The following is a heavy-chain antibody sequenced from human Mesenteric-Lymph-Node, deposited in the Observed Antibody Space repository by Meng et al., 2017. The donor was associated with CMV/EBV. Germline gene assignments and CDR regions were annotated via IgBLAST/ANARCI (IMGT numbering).Heavy chain of an antibody. J-gene: IGHJ5*02. CDR2: IYYSGST. Sequence: GGYYWSWIRQHPGKGLEWIGYIYYSGSTYYNPSLKSRVTISVDTSKNQFSLKLSSVTAADTAVYYCARDQLSRYCSSTSCSNGFDLWGQGTLVTVSS. CDR3: ARDQLSRYCSSTSCSNGFDL. D-gene: IGHD2-2*01. V-gene: IGHV4-31*02. CDR1: GGYY.